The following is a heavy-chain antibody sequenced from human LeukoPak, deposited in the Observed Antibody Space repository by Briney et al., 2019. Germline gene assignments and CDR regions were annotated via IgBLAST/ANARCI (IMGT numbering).Heavy chain of an antibody. V-gene: IGHV3-74*01. J-gene: IGHJ3*02. CDR3: ATSSVWGGAFNI. CDR2: CDSDGSGT. D-gene: IGHD3-16*01. CDR1: GFTFSIYW. Sequence: GGSLRLSCAASGFTFSIYWMYWVRQSPGKGLMWVSRCDSDGSGTTYVDSVKGRFTVSRDNAKSTLYLQMSSLRAEDTAVYYCATSSVWGGAFNIWGQGTMVTVSS.